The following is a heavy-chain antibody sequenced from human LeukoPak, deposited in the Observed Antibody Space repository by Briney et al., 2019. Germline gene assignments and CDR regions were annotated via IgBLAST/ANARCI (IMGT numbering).Heavy chain of an antibody. CDR1: GDSLTYYY. Sequence: SETLSLTCTVSGDSLTYYYWSWIRQSPGKGLEWIGYIFYKGSANYNPSLKSRVTISLGTSKKQFSLKLTSVTAADTAVYYCARNGPYSGYKSYYYFDYWGQGILVTVSS. V-gene: IGHV4-59*01. D-gene: IGHD5-12*01. CDR3: ARNGPYSGYKSYYYFDY. J-gene: IGHJ4*02. CDR2: IFYKGSA.